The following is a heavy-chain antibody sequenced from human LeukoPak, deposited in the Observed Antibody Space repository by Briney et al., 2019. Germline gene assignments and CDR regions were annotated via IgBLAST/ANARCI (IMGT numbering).Heavy chain of an antibody. CDR3: ARSGGWLHYFDF. V-gene: IGHV3-30*04. D-gene: IGHD6-19*01. Sequence: GRSLRLSCAASGFIFSTYAMHWVRQAPGKGLEWVAVISYTGSDKFYADSVKGRFTISRDNSENTLYLQMNSLRAEDTAVYYCARSGGWLHYFDFWGQGTLVTVSS. CDR1: GFIFSTYA. J-gene: IGHJ4*02. CDR2: ISYTGSDK.